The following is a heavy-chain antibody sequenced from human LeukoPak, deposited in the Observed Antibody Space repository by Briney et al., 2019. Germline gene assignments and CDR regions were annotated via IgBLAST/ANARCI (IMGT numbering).Heavy chain of an antibody. V-gene: IGHV4-59*12. CDR2: IYYTGNT. CDR3: AYRTSSSWRRYYFDY. J-gene: IGHJ4*02. Sequence: SETLSLTCTVSGGSIGGYYWDWIRQSPEKGLECIGYIYYTGNTDYNPSLKSRVTISVDTSKNQFSLKLSSVTAADTAVYYCAYRTSSSWRRYYFDYWGQGTLVTVSS. CDR1: GGSIGGYY. D-gene: IGHD6-13*01.